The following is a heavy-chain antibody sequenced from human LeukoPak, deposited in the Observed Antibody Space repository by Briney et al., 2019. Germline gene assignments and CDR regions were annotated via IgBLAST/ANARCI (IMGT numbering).Heavy chain of an antibody. J-gene: IGHJ4*02. V-gene: IGHV1-18*01. CDR2: ISAYNGNT. CDR3: AREVRAYFDY. CDR1: GGTFSSYA. Sequence: WASVKVSCKASGGTFSSYAISWVRQAPGQGLEWMGWISAYNGNTNYAQKLQGRVTMTTDTSTSTAYMELRSLRSDDTAVYYCAREVRAYFDYWGQGTLVTVSS. D-gene: IGHD4-11*01.